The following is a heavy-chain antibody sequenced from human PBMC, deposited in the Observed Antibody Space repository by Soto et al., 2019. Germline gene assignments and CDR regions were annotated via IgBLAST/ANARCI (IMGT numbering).Heavy chain of an antibody. J-gene: IGHJ5*02. V-gene: IGHV1-46*01. CDR3: ARDAQGDGSGGSCCWFDP. D-gene: IGHD2-15*01. CDR1: GYTFTSYY. Sequence: ASVKVSCPASGYTFTSYYMHWVRQAPGQGLEWMGIINPSGGSTSYAQKFQGRVTMTRDTSTSTVYMELSSLRSEDTAVYYCARDAQGDGSGGSCCWFDPWGQGNLVTV. CDR2: INPSGGST.